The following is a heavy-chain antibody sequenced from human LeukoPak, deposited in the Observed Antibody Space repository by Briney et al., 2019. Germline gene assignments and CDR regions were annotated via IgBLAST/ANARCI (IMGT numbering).Heavy chain of an antibody. CDR1: GGSISSGGYY. CDR2: IYYSGST. Sequence: SETLSLTCTVSGGSISSGGYYWSWIRQPPGKGLEWIGYIYYSGSTYYNPSLKSRVTISVDTSKNQFSLKLSSVTAADTAVYYCARPYCSSTSCVFDPWGQGTLVTVSS. D-gene: IGHD2-2*01. V-gene: IGHV4-31*03. CDR3: ARPYCSSTSCVFDP. J-gene: IGHJ5*02.